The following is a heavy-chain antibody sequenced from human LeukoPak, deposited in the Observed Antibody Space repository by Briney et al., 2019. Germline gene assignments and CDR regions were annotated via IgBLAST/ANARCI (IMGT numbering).Heavy chain of an antibody. V-gene: IGHV3-21*01. CDR3: ARDNGDVVAPLMDV. CDR2: ISASSTYI. CDR1: GFTFSSYG. J-gene: IGHJ6*04. Sequence: KPGGSLRLSCAASGFTFSSYGMHWVRQAPGKGLEWVSSISASSTYIYYADSLKGRFTISRDDAKNSLYLQMNSLRAEDTAVYYCARDNGDVVAPLMDVWGKGTTVTISS. D-gene: IGHD2-21*01.